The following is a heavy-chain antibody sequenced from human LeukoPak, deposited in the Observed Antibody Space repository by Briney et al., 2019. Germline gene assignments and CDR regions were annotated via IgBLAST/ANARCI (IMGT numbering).Heavy chain of an antibody. CDR1: GGTFSINA. CDR2: IIPMSETP. D-gene: IGHD1-26*01. Sequence: SVKVSCKASGGTFSINAITWVRQAPGQGLEWMGGIIPMSETPKYTQKFQGRVTTTRDTSTSTVYMELSSLRSEDTAVYYCARDLLIVGATDYWGQGTLVTVSS. J-gene: IGHJ4*02. CDR3: ARDLLIVGATDY. V-gene: IGHV1-69*05.